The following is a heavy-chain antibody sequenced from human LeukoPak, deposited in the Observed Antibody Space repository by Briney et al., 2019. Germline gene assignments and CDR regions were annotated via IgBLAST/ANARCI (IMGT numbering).Heavy chain of an antibody. V-gene: IGHV3-21*01. CDR3: ARESSSGGFDL. CDR1: QFMFSLYS. CDR2: ISGGTNYI. Sequence: GGSLRLSCEASQFMFSLYSMNWVRRAPGKGLEWVSFISGGTNYIDYADSVKGRFTISRDNAKNSLYPQTNILTADDTAVYYCARESSSGGFDLWGQGTMVTVYS. J-gene: IGHJ3*01. D-gene: IGHD2-8*02.